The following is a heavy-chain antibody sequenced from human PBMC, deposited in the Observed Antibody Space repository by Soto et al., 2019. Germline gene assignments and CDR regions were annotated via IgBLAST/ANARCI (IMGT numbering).Heavy chain of an antibody. Sequence: PSETLSLTCAVYGGSFSGYYWSWIRQPPGKGLEWIGEINHSGSTNYNPSLKSRVTISVDTSKNQFFQSLRSATAADTAVYYCARGRKEWADYSLSFDYYGLDVWGQGTLVTVTS. V-gene: IGHV4-34*01. D-gene: IGHD4-4*01. CDR3: ARGRKEWADYSLSFDYYGLDV. J-gene: IGHJ6*02. CDR1: GGSFSGYY. CDR2: INHSGST.